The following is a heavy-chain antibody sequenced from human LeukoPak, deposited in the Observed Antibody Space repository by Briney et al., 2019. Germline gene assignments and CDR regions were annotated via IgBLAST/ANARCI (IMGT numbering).Heavy chain of an antibody. V-gene: IGHV3-23*01. D-gene: IGHD6-13*01. J-gene: IGHJ4*02. CDR2: ISGGGGST. CDR1: GFTLSSYA. Sequence: PGGSLRLSCAASGFTLSSYAMSWVRQAAGKGLEWVSGISGGGGSTYYADSVKGRFTISRDNSKNTLYVQMNSLRADDTAVYYCAKGLYSSRWYDFDYWGQGTLVTVSS. CDR3: AKGLYSSRWYDFDY.